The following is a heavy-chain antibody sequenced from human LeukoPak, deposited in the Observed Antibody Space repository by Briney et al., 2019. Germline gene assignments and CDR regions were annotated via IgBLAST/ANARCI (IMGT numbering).Heavy chain of an antibody. V-gene: IGHV3-48*01. CDR3: ARGTFSPQGSYYGH. CDR1: GFTFSSYS. J-gene: IGHJ4*02. D-gene: IGHD3-10*01. CDR2: ISSSSSTI. Sequence: PGGSLRLSCAASGFTFSSYSMNWVRQAPGKGLEWVSYISSSSSTIYYADSVKGRFTISRDNANNSLYLQMNSLRAEDTAVYYCARGTFSPQGSYYGHWGQGTRVTVSS.